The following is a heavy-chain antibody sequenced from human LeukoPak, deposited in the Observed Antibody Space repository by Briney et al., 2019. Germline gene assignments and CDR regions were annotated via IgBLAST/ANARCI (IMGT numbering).Heavy chain of an antibody. V-gene: IGHV4-39*06. CDR3: ARDGYGWFDP. CDR2: IYYSGST. CDR1: GGSISSSSYY. Sequence: PSETLSLTCTVSGGSISSSSYYWGWIRQPPGKGLEWIGSIYYSGSTYYNPSLKSRVTISVDTSKNPFPLKLSSVTAADTAVYYCARDGYGWFDPWGQGTLVTVSS. J-gene: IGHJ5*02. D-gene: IGHD5-12*01.